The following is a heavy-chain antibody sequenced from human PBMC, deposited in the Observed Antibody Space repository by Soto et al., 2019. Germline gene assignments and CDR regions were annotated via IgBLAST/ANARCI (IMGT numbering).Heavy chain of an antibody. CDR1: GGSISSGDYY. CDR2: IYYSGST. D-gene: IGHD3-3*01. V-gene: IGHV4-30-4*01. CDR3: ARENPYYDFWSGYKDYYGMDG. Sequence: PSETLSLTCTVSGGSISSGDYYWSWIRQPPGKGLEWIGNIYYSGSTYYNPSLKSRVTISVDTSKNQFSLKLSSVTAADTAVYYCARENPYYDFWSGYKDYYGMDGWGQGTTVTVSS. J-gene: IGHJ6*02.